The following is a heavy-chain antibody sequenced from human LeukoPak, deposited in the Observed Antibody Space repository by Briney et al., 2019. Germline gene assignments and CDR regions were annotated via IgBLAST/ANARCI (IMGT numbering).Heavy chain of an antibody. CDR2: IYTSGST. CDR1: GGSFSGYY. CDR3: ARTADDFDSYYFDY. D-gene: IGHD3-9*01. V-gene: IGHV4-59*10. J-gene: IGHJ4*02. Sequence: SETLSLTCAVYGGSFSGYYWSWIRQPAGKGLEWIGRIYTSGSTNYNPSLKSRVTTSVDTSKYQFSLKLSSVTAADTAVYYCARTADDFDSYYFDYWGQGTLVTVSS.